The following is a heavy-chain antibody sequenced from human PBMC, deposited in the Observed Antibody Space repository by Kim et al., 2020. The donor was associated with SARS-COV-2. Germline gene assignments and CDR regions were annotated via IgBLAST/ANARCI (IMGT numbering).Heavy chain of an antibody. CDR2: IYPGDSDT. J-gene: IGHJ3*02. CDR3: ASQEYYYDSKGDAFDI. Sequence: GESLKISCKGSGYSFNRYWIGWVRQMPGKGLEWMGRIYPGDSDTRDSPSFQGQVTISADKSISTAYLQWSSLKASDTAMYYCASQEYYYDSKGDAFDIWGQGTMVTVSS. D-gene: IGHD3-22*01. CDR1: GYSFNRYW. V-gene: IGHV5-51*01.